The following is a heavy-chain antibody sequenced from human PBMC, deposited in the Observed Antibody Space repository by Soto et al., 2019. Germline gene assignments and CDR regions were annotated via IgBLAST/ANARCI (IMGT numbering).Heavy chain of an antibody. CDR3: ARGHYYYGMDV. Sequence: PSETLSLTCSVSGGSISSGYYYWSWIRQPLGKGLEWIGNIYYSGNTYYNPSLKSRLIISIDTSKNQFSLNLTSVTAADTAVYFCARGHYYYGMDVWGQGITVTVSS. CDR2: IYYSGNT. CDR1: GGSISSGYYY. J-gene: IGHJ6*02. V-gene: IGHV4-30-4*01.